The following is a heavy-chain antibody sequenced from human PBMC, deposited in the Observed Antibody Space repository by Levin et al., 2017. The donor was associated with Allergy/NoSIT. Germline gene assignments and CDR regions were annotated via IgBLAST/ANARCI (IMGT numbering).Heavy chain of an antibody. CDR2: INPSGGST. Sequence: GESLKISCKASGYTFTSYYMHWVRQAPGQGLEWMGIINPSGGSTSYAQKFQGRGTRTRETATSTVYMERSSLRAEDPAVYYCARDLDGRYGIYYDSVMDVWGQGTTVTVSS. CDR3: ARDLDGRYGIYYDSVMDV. V-gene: IGHV1-46*01. CDR1: GYTFTSYY. D-gene: IGHD5-18*01. J-gene: IGHJ6*02.